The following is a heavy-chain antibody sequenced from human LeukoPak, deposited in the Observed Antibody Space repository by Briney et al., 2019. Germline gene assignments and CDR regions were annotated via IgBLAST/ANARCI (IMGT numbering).Heavy chain of an antibody. Sequence: GGSLRLSCAASGFTVSSNYMSWVRQAPGKGLEGVSVIYSGGSTYYADSVKGRFTISRDNSKNTLYLQMNSLRAEDTAVYYCARDAGKSYYYYMDVWGKGTTVTVSS. CDR3: ARDAGKSYYYYMDV. V-gene: IGHV3-66*02. J-gene: IGHJ6*03. CDR2: IYSGGST. CDR1: GFTVSSNY.